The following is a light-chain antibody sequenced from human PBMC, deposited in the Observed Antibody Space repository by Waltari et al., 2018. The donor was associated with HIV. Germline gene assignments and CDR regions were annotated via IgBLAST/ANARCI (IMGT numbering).Light chain of an antibody. Sequence: QSALTQPPSVSRSPGHSIAIPCPGTSRDGGGSSLLSWDQQHPGKAPKLMIYEVSKRPSGVSNRFSGSKSGNTASLTISGLQAEDEADYYCCSYAGSSTLVFGGGTKLTVL. CDR3: CSYAGSSTLV. V-gene: IGLV2-23*02. J-gene: IGLJ3*02. CDR1: SRDGGGSSL. CDR2: EVS.